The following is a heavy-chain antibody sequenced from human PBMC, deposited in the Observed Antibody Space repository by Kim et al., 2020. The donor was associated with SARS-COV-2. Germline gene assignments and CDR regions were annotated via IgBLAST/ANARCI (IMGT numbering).Heavy chain of an antibody. D-gene: IGHD1-1*01. J-gene: IGHJ6*02. CDR1: GFTFDDYA. V-gene: IGHV3-9*01. CDR3: AKDIARLQLGGMDV. Sequence: GGSLRLSCAASGFTFDDYAMHWVRQAPGKGLEWVSGISWNSGSIGYADSVKGRFTISRDNAKNSLYLQMNSLRAEDTALYYCAKDIARLQLGGMDVWGQGTPVTVSS. CDR2: ISWNSGSI.